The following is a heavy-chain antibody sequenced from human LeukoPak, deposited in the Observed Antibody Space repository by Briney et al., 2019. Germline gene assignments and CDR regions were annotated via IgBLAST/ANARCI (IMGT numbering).Heavy chain of an antibody. J-gene: IGHJ4*02. CDR2: MNPNSGNT. D-gene: IGHD3-3*01. CDR1: AYTFTNYD. CDR3: TRRRSGFALDY. V-gene: IGHV1-8*01. Sequence: ASVKVTCKASAYTFTNYDISWVRQATVQGLEWMGWMNPNSGNTGYAQKFQGRVTMTRNTSISTAYMDVSSLISEDTAVYYCTRRRSGFALDYWGQGTLVTVSS.